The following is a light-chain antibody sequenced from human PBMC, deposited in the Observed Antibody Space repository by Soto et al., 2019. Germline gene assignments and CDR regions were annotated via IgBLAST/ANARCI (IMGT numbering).Light chain of an antibody. CDR1: SSDVGGYNY. CDR3: SSYTSSSTQV. V-gene: IGLV2-14*01. J-gene: IGLJ1*01. CDR2: EVS. Sequence: QSALAQPGSVSGSPGQSITISCTGTSSDVGGYNYVSWYQQHPGKAPKLMIYEVSNRPSGVSNRFSGSKSGNTASLTISALQAEDEADYYCSSYTSSSTQVLGTGTKVTAL.